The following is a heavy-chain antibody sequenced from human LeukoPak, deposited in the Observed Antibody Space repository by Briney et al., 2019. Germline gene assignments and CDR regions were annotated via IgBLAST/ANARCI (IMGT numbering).Heavy chain of an antibody. CDR2: INTNTGNP. V-gene: IGHV7-4-1*02. D-gene: IGHD6-13*01. J-gene: IGHJ3*02. CDR3: AREAEDSSSYHDAFDI. CDR1: GYTFTSYA. Sequence: GASVNVSCKASGYTFTSYAMNWVRQAPGQGLEWMGWINTNTGNPTYAQGFTGRFVFSLDTSVSTAYLQISSLKAEDTAVYYCAREAEDSSSYHDAFDIWGQGTMVTVSS.